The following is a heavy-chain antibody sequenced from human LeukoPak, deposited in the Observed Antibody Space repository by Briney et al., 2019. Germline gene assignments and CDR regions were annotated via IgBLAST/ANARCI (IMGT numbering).Heavy chain of an antibody. Sequence: GGSLRLSCAASGFTFSSYSMNWVRQAPGKGLEWVSSISSSSSYIYYADSMKGRFTISRDNANNSLFLQMNSLRAEDTAVYYCAELGITMIGGVWGKGTTVTISS. J-gene: IGHJ6*04. CDR1: GFTFSSYS. D-gene: IGHD3-10*02. V-gene: IGHV3-21*01. CDR3: AELGITMIGGV. CDR2: ISSSSSYI.